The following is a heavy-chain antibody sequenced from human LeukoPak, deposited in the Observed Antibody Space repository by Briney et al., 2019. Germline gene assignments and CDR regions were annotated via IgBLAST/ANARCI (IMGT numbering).Heavy chain of an antibody. Sequence: PSETLSLTCGVSGASISNDNWWSWVRQPPGKGLEWIGEIYHIGSTTYNPSLKTRVTISVDKSKNQFSLKLTSVTAADTAVYYCARGAGTPASPTAMLTSQLAYWGQGTLVTVSS. D-gene: IGHD5-18*01. CDR1: GASISNDNW. CDR2: IYHIGST. V-gene: IGHV4-4*02. CDR3: ARGAGTPASPTAMLTSQLAY. J-gene: IGHJ4*02.